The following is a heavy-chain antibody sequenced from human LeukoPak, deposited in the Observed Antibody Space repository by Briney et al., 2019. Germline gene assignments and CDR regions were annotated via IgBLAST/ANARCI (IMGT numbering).Heavy chain of an antibody. CDR1: GGSINNYY. CDR3: ARVSIQLWLRGSSFNAFDI. CDR2: IYDSGST. Sequence: SETLSLTCAVSGGSINNYYWSWIRQPPGKGLEWIGYIYDSGSTNYNPSLKSRVTISVDTSKNQFSLKLSSVTAADTAVYYCARVSIQLWLRGSSFNAFDIWGQGTMVTVSS. J-gene: IGHJ3*02. V-gene: IGHV4-59*01. D-gene: IGHD5-18*01.